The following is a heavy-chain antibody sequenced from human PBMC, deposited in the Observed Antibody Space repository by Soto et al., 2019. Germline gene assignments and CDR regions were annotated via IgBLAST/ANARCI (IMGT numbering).Heavy chain of an antibody. D-gene: IGHD2-2*01. CDR3: AIECSSSPPYYPIGY. V-gene: IGHV1-69*13. J-gene: IGHJ4*02. CDR1: GGTFSSYS. Sequence: ASVKVSCKASGGTFSSYSISWVRQAPGQGLEWMGGIIPIFGTANYAQKFQGRVTITADESTSTAYMELSSLRSEDTAVYYCAIECSSSPPYYPIGYWGQGTLVTVS. CDR2: IIPIFGTA.